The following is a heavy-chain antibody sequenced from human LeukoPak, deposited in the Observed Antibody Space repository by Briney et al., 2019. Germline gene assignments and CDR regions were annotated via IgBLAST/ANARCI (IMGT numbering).Heavy chain of an antibody. J-gene: IGHJ4*02. CDR2: ISSSGNTI. CDR1: GFTFNSYE. CDR3: AKDLYDSPLDY. D-gene: IGHD3-22*01. V-gene: IGHV3-48*03. Sequence: GGSLRLSCAASGFTFNSYEMNWVRQAPGKGLEWVSYISSSGNTIYYANSVKGRFTISGDNAKNSLYLQMNSLRAEDTAVYYCAKDLYDSPLDYWGQGTLVTVSS.